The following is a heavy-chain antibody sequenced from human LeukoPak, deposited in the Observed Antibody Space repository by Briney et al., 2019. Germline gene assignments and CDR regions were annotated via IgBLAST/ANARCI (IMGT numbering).Heavy chain of an antibody. D-gene: IGHD6-19*01. CDR3: AVGRDIRVAGPGGYFDY. Sequence: GGSLRLSCAASGFTFSYYHMNWIRQAPGKGLDGSSYISPGGQTTYFADSVKGRVTLSRDNAKNSLSLQMNSLTADGKAVYFCAVGRDIRVAGPGGYFDYWGQGTLVAVSS. V-gene: IGHV3-11*01. J-gene: IGHJ4*02. CDR2: ISPGGQTT. CDR1: GFTFSYYH.